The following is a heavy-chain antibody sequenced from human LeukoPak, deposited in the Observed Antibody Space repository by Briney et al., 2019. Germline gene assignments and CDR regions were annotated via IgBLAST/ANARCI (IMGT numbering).Heavy chain of an antibody. CDR2: INHSGST. CDR1: GVSFSGYY. D-gene: IGHD3-10*01. Sequence: SETLSLTCAVYGVSFSGYYWSWIRQPPGKGLEWIGEINHSGSTNYNPSLKSRVTISVDTSKNQFSLKLSSVTAADTAVYYCARVGNYYYGSGSYHRYPYYYYYGMDVWGQGTTVTVSS. V-gene: IGHV4-34*01. CDR3: ARVGNYYYGSGSYHRYPYYYYYGMDV. J-gene: IGHJ6*02.